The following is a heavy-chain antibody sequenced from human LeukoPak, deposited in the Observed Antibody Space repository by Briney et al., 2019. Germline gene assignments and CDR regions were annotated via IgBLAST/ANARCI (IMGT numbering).Heavy chain of an antibody. D-gene: IGHD5-18*01. CDR2: IYYSGSA. CDR1: GGSISSGDSY. Sequence: SETLSLTCTVSGGSISSGDSYWSWIRQPPGKGLEWIGYIYYSGSAYYNPSLKSRVTMSVDTSKNQLSLKLSSLTAADTAAYYRARVVRYSYAGSDYWGQGTLVTVSS. CDR3: ARVVRYSYAGSDY. V-gene: IGHV4-30-4*01. J-gene: IGHJ4*02.